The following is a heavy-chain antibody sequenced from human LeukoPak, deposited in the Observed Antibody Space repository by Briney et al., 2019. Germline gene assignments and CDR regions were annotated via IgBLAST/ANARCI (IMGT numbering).Heavy chain of an antibody. CDR2: INQNGNEK. V-gene: IGHV3-7*03. J-gene: IGHJ5*02. CDR1: GFTFSSYG. Sequence: AGGSLRLSCAASGFTFSSYGMHWVRQAPGKGLEWVANINQNGNEKYYVDSVKGRFTISRDNAKNSLYLQMNSLRAEDTAVYYCAGGSGWVSVAWGQGTLVTVSS. CDR3: AGGSGWVSVA. D-gene: IGHD6-19*01.